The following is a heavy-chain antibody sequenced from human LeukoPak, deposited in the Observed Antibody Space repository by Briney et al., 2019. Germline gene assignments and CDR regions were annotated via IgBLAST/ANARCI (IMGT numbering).Heavy chain of an antibody. CDR2: IIPILGIA. D-gene: IGHD3-3*01. CDR1: GGTFSSYA. J-gene: IGHJ4*02. Sequence: SVKVSCKASGGTFSSYAISWVRQAPGQGLEWMGRIIPILGIANYAQKFQGRVTMTEDTSTDTAYMELSSLRSEDTAVYYCATGTPWSGYPRADYWGQGTLVTVSS. CDR3: ATGTPWSGYPRADY. V-gene: IGHV1-69*04.